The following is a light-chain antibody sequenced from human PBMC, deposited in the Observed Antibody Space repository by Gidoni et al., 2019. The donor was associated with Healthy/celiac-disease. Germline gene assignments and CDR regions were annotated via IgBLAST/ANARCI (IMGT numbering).Light chain of an antibody. Sequence: EIVLTQYPGTLSLSPGERATLSCRAIQSVSSSYLAWYQQKPGQAPRRLIYGASSRATGIPDRFSGSGSGTDFTLTSSRLEPEEFAVYYCQQYGSSPLTFXGXTKVEIK. J-gene: IGKJ4*02. CDR2: GAS. CDR1: QSVSSSY. CDR3: QQYGSSPLT. V-gene: IGKV3-20*01.